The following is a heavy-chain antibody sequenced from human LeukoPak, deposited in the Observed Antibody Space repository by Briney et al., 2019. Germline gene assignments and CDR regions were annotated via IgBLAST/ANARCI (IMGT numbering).Heavy chain of an antibody. D-gene: IGHD6-6*01. CDR1: GGSISSSSYY. V-gene: IGHV4-39*07. J-gene: IGHJ5*02. Sequence: PSETLSLTCTVSGGSISSSSYYWGWIRQPPGKGLEWIGSIYYSGSTYYNPSLKSRVTMSVDTSKNQFSLKLSSVTAADTAVYYCARDRGLGWLVPGWFDPWGQGTLVTVSS. CDR2: IYYSGST. CDR3: ARDRGLGWLVPGWFDP.